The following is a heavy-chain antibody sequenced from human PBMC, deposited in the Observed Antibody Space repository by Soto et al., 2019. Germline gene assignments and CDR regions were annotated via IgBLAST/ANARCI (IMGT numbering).Heavy chain of an antibody. CDR3: TRQKNTNYYSGMDV. D-gene: IGHD1-1*01. J-gene: IGHJ6*02. V-gene: IGHV6-1*01. CDR2: TYYRSKWYN. Sequence: PSQTLSLTCAISGDSVSSNSAAWHWIRQSPSRGLEWLGRTYYRSKWYNDYALSVKSRITINPDTSKNQFSLQLTSVTPEDTAMYYCTRQKNTNYYSGMDVWGQGTMVTVSS. CDR1: GDSVSSNSAA.